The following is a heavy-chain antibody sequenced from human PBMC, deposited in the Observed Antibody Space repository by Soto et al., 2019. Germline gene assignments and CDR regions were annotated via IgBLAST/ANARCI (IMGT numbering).Heavy chain of an antibody. Sequence: SETLSRTCAVYGGSFSGYYWSWIRQPPGKGLEWIGEINHSGSTNYNPSLKSRVTISVDTSKNQFSLKLSSVTAADTAVYYCARAQLWFGENFGYWGQGTLVTVS. D-gene: IGHD3-10*01. CDR1: GGSFSGYY. V-gene: IGHV4-34*01. CDR2: INHSGST. J-gene: IGHJ4*02. CDR3: ARAQLWFGENFGY.